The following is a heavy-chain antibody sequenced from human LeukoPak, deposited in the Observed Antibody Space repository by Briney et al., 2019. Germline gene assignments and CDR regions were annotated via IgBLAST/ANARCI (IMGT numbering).Heavy chain of an antibody. CDR1: GFTFSSYW. CDR2: INGDGSST. J-gene: IGHJ4*02. D-gene: IGHD2-21*01. CDR3: ATPLGTIPY. Sequence: GGSLRLSCAASGFTFSSYWMHWVRQAPGKGLVWVSRINGDGSSTSYADSVKGRFTISRDNTKNTLYLQMNSLRAEDTAVYYCATPLGTIPYWGQGTLVTVSS. V-gene: IGHV3-74*01.